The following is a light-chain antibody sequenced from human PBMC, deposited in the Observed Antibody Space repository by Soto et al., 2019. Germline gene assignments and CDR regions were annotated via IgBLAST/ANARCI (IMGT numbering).Light chain of an antibody. CDR1: QSVSIY. Sequence: EIVLAQSPATLSLSPGERATLSCRASQSVSIYLAWYQQKPGQAPGLLIYVASTRATGIPARFSGSGSGTDFTLTISSLEPEDFAVYYCQQRSNWPPKITFGQGTRLEIK. CDR2: VAS. CDR3: QQRSNWPPKIT. J-gene: IGKJ5*01. V-gene: IGKV3-11*01.